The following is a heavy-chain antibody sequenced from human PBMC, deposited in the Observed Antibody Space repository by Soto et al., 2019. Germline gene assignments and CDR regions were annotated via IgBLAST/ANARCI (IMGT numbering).Heavy chain of an antibody. V-gene: IGHV3-48*03. CDR3: ARAGCSTPNCLTAYYSYGLDV. Sequence: PGGSLRLSCAASGFTFSNFEMHWVRQAPGKGLEWVSYINTAGSTKYYAESVKGRFTISRDNARNSLFLQMNSLRAEDTAAYYCARAGCSTPNCLTAYYSYGLDVWGQGTTVTVSS. CDR2: INTAGSTK. CDR1: GFTFSNFE. J-gene: IGHJ6*02. D-gene: IGHD2-2*01.